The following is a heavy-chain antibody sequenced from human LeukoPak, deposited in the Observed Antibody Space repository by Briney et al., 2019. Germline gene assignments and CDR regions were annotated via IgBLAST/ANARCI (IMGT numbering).Heavy chain of an antibody. V-gene: IGHV4-39*01. CDR1: GGSISSSSYY. Sequence: IPSETLSLTCTVSGGSISSSSYYWGWIRQPPGKGLEWIGSIYYSGSTYYNPSLKSRVTISVDTSKNQFSLKLSSVTAADTAVYYCATWTVTEGIVVVPAAPFYYYMDVWGKGTTVTVSS. D-gene: IGHD2-2*01. CDR2: IYYSGST. J-gene: IGHJ6*03. CDR3: ATWTVTEGIVVVPAAPFYYYMDV.